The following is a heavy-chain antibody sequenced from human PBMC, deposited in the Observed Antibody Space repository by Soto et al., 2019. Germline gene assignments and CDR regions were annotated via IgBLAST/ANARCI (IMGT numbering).Heavy chain of an antibody. CDR1: GFTFSSYG. D-gene: IGHD3-22*01. V-gene: IGHV3-33*01. Sequence: GGSLRLSCAASGFTFSSYGMHWVRQAPGKGLEWVAVIWYDGSNKYYADSVKGRFTISRDNSKNTLYLQMNSLRAEDTAAYYCARDLGLYDSSGYYYGYWGQGTLVTVSS. CDR3: ARDLGLYDSSGYYYGY. CDR2: IWYDGSNK. J-gene: IGHJ4*02.